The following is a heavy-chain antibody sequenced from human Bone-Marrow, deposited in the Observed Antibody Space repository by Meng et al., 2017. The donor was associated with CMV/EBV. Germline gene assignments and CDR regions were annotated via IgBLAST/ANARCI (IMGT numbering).Heavy chain of an antibody. CDR3: ARLLRTPLVVVTATDYYYGLDV. Sequence: GSLRLSCTVSGGSISSSSYYWGWIRQPPGKGLEWIGSIYYSGSTYYNPSLKSRVTISVDTSKNQFSLKLSSVTAADTAVYYCARLLRTPLVVVTATDYYYGLDVWGQGTTVTVSS. CDR2: IYYSGST. D-gene: IGHD2-2*01. CDR1: GGSISSSSYY. V-gene: IGHV4-39*01. J-gene: IGHJ6*02.